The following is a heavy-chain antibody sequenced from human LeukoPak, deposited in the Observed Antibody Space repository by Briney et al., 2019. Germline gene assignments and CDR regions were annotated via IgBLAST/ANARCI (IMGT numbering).Heavy chain of an antibody. V-gene: IGHV1-8*01. CDR2: MNPNSGNT. CDR3: ARGGYSSWYPRVDV. J-gene: IGHJ6*02. D-gene: IGHD6-13*01. Sequence: ASVKVSCKASGYTFTCYDINWVRQATGQGLEWMGWMNPNSGNTGYAQKFQGRVTMTRNTSISTAYMELSSLRSEDTAVYYCARGGYSSWYPRVDVWGQGTTVTVSS. CDR1: GYTFTCYD.